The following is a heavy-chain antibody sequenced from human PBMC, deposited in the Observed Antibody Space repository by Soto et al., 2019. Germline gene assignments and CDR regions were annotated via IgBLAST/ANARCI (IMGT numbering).Heavy chain of an antibody. CDR1: GYTFTSYD. J-gene: IGHJ5*02. V-gene: IGHV1-8*01. CDR2: MNPNSGNT. D-gene: IGHD3-22*01. Sequence: QVQLVQSGAEVKKPGASVKVSCKASGYTFTSYDINWVRQTTGQGLEWMGWMNPNSGNTGYAQKFQGRVTMTRNTSISTAYMELSSLRSEDTAVYYCARVTYYYDSSGYYFLWFDPWGQGTLVTVSS. CDR3: ARVTYYYDSSGYYFLWFDP.